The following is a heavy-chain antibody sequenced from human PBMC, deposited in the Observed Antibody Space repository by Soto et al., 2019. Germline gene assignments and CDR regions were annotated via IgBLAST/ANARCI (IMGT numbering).Heavy chain of an antibody. J-gene: IGHJ3*02. Sequence: QVQLVESGGGVVQPGRSLRLSCAASGFTFSSYGMHWVRQAPGKWLEWVAVIWSDGSNKYYADSVKGRFTISRDNSKNTLYLQMNSLRAEDTAVYYCARQVVVVVASSADAFDIWGQGTMVTVSS. CDR2: IWSDGSNK. D-gene: IGHD2-15*01. V-gene: IGHV3-33*01. CDR3: ARQVVVVVASSADAFDI. CDR1: GFTFSSYG.